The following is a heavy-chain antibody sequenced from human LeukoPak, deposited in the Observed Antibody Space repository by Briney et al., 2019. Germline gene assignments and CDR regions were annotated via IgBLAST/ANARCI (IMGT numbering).Heavy chain of an antibody. CDR1: GYSISSGYY. CDR3: ARPVVQLWDFDY. V-gene: IGHV4-38-2*02. D-gene: IGHD5-18*01. Sequence: PSETLSLTCTVSGYSISSGYYWGWIRQPPGKGLEWIGSIYHSGSTYYNPSLKSRVTISVDTSKNQFSLKLSSVTAADTAVYYCARPVVQLWDFDYWGQGTLVTVSS. J-gene: IGHJ4*02. CDR2: IYHSGST.